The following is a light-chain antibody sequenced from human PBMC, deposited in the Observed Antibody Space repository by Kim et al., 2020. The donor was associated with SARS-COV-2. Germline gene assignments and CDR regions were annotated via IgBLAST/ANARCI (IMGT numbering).Light chain of an antibody. V-gene: IGLV3-21*01. CDR2: YDS. CDR1: NIEGHR. J-gene: IGLJ1*01. CDR3: QVWDTDTDHYV. Sequence: APGQTGRITCGRNNIEGHRVHWYQPKPGQAPVLVMYYDSDRPSGIPERFSGSKSATTATLTIGRVEAGDEAHYYCQVWDTDTDHYVFGTGTKVTVL.